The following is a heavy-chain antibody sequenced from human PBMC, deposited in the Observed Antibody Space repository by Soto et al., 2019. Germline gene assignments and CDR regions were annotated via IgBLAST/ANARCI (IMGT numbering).Heavy chain of an antibody. Sequence: PGASLKISCKGSGYSFTSYWIGWVRQMPGKGLEWMGIIYPGDSDTRYSPSFQGQVTISADKSISTAYLQWSSLKASDTAMYYCATFSSGWKDYYYGMDVWGQGTTVTVSS. J-gene: IGHJ6*02. CDR2: IYPGDSDT. V-gene: IGHV5-51*01. CDR1: GYSFTSYW. CDR3: ATFSSGWKDYYYGMDV. D-gene: IGHD6-19*01.